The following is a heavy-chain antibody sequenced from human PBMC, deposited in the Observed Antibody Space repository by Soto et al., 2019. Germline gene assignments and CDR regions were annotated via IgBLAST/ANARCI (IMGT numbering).Heavy chain of an antibody. CDR1: GYTFTSYG. CDR2: ISAYNGNT. J-gene: IGHJ4*02. Sequence: QVQLVQSGAEVKKPGASVKVSCKASGYTFTSYGISWVRQAPGQGLEWMGWISAYNGNTNYAQKLQVIVTITTETSTSTAYMELRSLTSDDTDVYYCARDLSEYYDFWSGYYIDYCGQVPLVTVSA. D-gene: IGHD3-3*01. CDR3: ARDLSEYYDFWSGYYIDY. V-gene: IGHV1-18*01.